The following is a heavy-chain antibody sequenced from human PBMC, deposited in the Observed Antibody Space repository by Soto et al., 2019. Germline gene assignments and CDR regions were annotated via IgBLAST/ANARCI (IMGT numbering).Heavy chain of an antibody. Sequence: ASVKVSCKASGGTFSSYAISWVRQAPGQGLEWMGGTIPIFGTANYAQKFQGRVTITADKSTSTAYMELSSLRSEDTAVYYCARVPPTCSGGSCPPDYRGQGTLVTVSS. V-gene: IGHV1-69*06. J-gene: IGHJ4*02. CDR3: ARVPPTCSGGSCPPDY. CDR2: TIPIFGTA. D-gene: IGHD2-15*01. CDR1: GGTFSSYA.